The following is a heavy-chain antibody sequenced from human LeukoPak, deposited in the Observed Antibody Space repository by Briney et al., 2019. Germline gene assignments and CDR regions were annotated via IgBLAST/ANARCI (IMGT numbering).Heavy chain of an antibody. D-gene: IGHD3-10*01. Sequence: SETLSLTCTVSGGSISSGSYYWSWIRQPAGKGLEWIGRIYTSGSTNYNPSLRSRVTISVDTSKNQFSLKLSSVTAADTAVYYCARGGRPLGFDYWGQGTLVTVSS. CDR3: ARGGRPLGFDY. CDR2: IYTSGST. J-gene: IGHJ4*02. V-gene: IGHV4-61*02. CDR1: GGSISSGSYY.